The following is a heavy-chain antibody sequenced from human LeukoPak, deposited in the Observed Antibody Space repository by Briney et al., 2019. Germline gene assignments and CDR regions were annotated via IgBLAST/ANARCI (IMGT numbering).Heavy chain of an antibody. CDR2: MKEDGGEK. CDR3: ARVRTEWYIDL. V-gene: IGHV3-7*01. D-gene: IGHD2-8*02. J-gene: IGHJ2*01. CDR1: GFIFSPYW. Sequence: PGGSLRLSCAASGFIFSPYWLTWVRQAPGMGLEWVANMKEDGGEKFYVDSVRGRFTISRDNAKNSLYLQMNSLRVEDTGVYYCARVRTEWYIDLWGRGTLVTAST.